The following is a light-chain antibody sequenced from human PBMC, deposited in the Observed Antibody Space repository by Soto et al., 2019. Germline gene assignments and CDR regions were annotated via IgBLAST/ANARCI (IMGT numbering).Light chain of an antibody. V-gene: IGKV3D-20*02. CDR1: QSVSNNY. CDR3: QQRSSWPSIT. J-gene: IGKJ5*01. CDR2: DAS. Sequence: EIVLTQSPGTLSLSPGERATLSCRASQSVSNNYLAWYQQKPGQAPRLLIYDASNRATGIPVRFSGSGSGTDFTLTISSLEPEDFAVYYCQQRSSWPSITFGQGTRLEIK.